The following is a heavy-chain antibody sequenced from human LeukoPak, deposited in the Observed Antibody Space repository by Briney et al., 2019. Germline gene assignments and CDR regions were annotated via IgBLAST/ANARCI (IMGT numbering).Heavy chain of an antibody. V-gene: IGHV1-2*02. J-gene: IGHJ5*02. Sequence: ASVKVSCKASGYTFTGYYMHWVRQAPGQGLEWTGWINPNSGGTNYAQKFQGRVTMTRYTSISTAYMELSRLRSDDTAVYYCARKGRSGFWFDPWGQGTLVTVSS. CDR1: GYTFTGYY. CDR3: ARKGRSGFWFDP. CDR2: INPNSGGT.